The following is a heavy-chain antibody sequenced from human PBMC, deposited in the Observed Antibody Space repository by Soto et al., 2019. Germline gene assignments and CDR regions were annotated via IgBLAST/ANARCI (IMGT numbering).Heavy chain of an antibody. J-gene: IGHJ4*02. D-gene: IGHD3-10*01. CDR2: ISAYNGNT. V-gene: IGHV1-18*01. CDR1: GYTFTGYG. Sequence: ASVKVSCKASGYTFTGYGISWVRQAPGQGLEWMGWISAYNGNTYYTQKLQGRVTMTTDTSTSTAYMELSSLRSEDTAVYYCDISYRWASDFGELLGLWGQGTLVTVSS. CDR3: DISYRWASDFGELLGL.